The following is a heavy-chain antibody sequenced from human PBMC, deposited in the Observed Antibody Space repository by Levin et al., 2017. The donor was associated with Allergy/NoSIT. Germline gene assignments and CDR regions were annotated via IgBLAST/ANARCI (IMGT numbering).Heavy chain of an antibody. CDR1: GYTFISYD. Sequence: GESLKISCKASGYTFISYDINWVRQATGQGLEWMGWMNPNATAAGYAQKFQGRISMTADTSTSTAYMDLSSLKSEDTAVYYCVRGALIDNVWVSLRDFQYGLDVWGQGTTVTVSS. CDR2: MNPNATAA. D-gene: IGHD2-21*01. J-gene: IGHJ6*02. CDR3: VRGALIDNVWVSLRDFQYGLDV. V-gene: IGHV1-8*01.